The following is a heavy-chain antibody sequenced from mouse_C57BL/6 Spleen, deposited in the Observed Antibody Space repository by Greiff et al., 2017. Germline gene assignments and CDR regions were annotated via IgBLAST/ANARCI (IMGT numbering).Heavy chain of an antibody. CDR3: ARGPQYYFDY. Sequence: QVQLQQSGPGLVQPSQSLSIPCTVSGFSLTSYGVHWVRQSPGKGLEWLGVIWSGGSTDYNAAFISSLSISKDNSKSQVFFKMNSLQADDTAIYYCARGPQYYFDYWGQGTTLTVSS. V-gene: IGHV2-2*01. J-gene: IGHJ2*01. CDR1: GFSLTSYG. CDR2: IWSGGST.